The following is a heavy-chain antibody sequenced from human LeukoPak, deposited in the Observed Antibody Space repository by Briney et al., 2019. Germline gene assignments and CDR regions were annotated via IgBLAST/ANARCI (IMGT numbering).Heavy chain of an antibody. D-gene: IGHD4-23*01. Sequence: ASVKVSCKTSGYTFTDYDITWVRQAPGQGLEWMGIINPSGGSTSYAQKFQGRVTMTGDMSTSTAYMELSSLRSEDTAVYYCAKGPGGDYYYMDVWGKGTTVTVSS. V-gene: IGHV1-46*03. J-gene: IGHJ6*03. CDR2: INPSGGST. CDR1: GYTFTDYD. CDR3: AKGPGGDYYYMDV.